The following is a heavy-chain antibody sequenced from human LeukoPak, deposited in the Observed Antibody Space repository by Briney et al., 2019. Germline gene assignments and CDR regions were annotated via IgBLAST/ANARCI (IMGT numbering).Heavy chain of an antibody. CDR2: IIPILGIA. J-gene: IGHJ4*02. V-gene: IGHV1-69*04. CDR1: GGTFSSYA. CDR3: APRLYYYGSGSYYLDY. D-gene: IGHD3-10*01. Sequence: SVKVSCKASGGTFSSYAISWVRQAPGQGLEWMGRIIPILGIANYAQKFQGRVTMTEDTSTDTAYMELSSLRSEDTAVYYCAPRLYYYGSGSYYLDYWGQGTLVTVSS.